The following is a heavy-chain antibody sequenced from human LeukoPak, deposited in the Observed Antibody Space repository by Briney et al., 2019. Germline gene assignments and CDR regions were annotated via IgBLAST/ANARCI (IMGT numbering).Heavy chain of an antibody. V-gene: IGHV1-8*01. Sequence: ASVKVSCKASGYTFTSCDINWVRQATGEGLEWMGWMNPNSGNTGYAQKFQGRVTMTRNTSISTAYMELNSLRSEDTAVYYCARGDYGSETSTTKSGDYWGQGTLVTVSS. CDR3: ARGDYGSETSTTKSGDY. CDR1: GYTFTSCD. CDR2: MNPNSGNT. J-gene: IGHJ4*02. D-gene: IGHD3-10*01.